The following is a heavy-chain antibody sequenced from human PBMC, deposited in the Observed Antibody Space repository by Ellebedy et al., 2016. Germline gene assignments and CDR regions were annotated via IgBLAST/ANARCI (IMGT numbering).Heavy chain of an antibody. CDR2: INHSGST. Sequence: SETLSLXXAVSGGSISSTNWWRWVRQPPGKGLEWIGEINHSGSTNYNPSLKSRVTISVDTSKNQFSLKLSSVTAADTAVYYCASFLTDYYYYGMDVWGQGTTVTVSS. CDR1: GGSISSTNW. CDR3: ASFLTDYYYYGMDV. J-gene: IGHJ6*02. V-gene: IGHV4-4*02.